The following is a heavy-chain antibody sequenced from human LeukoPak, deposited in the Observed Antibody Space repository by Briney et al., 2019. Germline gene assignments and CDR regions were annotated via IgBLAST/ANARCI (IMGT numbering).Heavy chain of an antibody. CDR2: IKSKTDGGTT. V-gene: IGHV3-15*01. J-gene: IGHJ4*02. Sequence: GGSLRLSCAASGFTFSSYWMSWVRQAPGKGLEWVGRIKSKTDGGTTDYAAPVKGRFTISRDDSKNTLYLQMNSLKTEDTAVYYCTTDISLWFGEYHDYWGQGTLVTVSS. CDR1: GFTFSSYW. CDR3: TTDISLWFGEYHDY. D-gene: IGHD3-10*01.